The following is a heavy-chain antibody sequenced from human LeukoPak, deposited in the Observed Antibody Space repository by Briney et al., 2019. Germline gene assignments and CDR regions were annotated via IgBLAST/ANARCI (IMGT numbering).Heavy chain of an antibody. Sequence: GGSLRLSCAASGFTLSSYEMNWVRQDPGKGLECDSYISSSGSTIYYADSVKGRFTISRDNAKNSLYLQMNSLRAEDTAVYYCARLGYNYGYYFDYWGQGTLVTVSS. J-gene: IGHJ4*02. D-gene: IGHD5-18*01. CDR1: GFTLSSYE. CDR3: ARLGYNYGYYFDY. CDR2: ISSSGSTI. V-gene: IGHV3-48*03.